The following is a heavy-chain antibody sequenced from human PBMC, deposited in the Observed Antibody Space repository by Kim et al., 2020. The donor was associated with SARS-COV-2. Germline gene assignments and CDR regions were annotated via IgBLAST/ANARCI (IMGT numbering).Heavy chain of an antibody. D-gene: IGHD1-26*01. V-gene: IGHV3-21*01. CDR3: ARDPVGANAYFDY. Sequence: YAYSVKGRFTISRDNAKNSLYLQMNSLRAEDTAVYYCARDPVGANAYFDYWGQGTLVTVSS. J-gene: IGHJ4*02.